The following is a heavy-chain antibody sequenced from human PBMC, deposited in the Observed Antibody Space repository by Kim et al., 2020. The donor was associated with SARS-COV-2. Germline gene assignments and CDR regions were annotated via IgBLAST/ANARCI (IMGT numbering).Heavy chain of an antibody. V-gene: IGHV1-8*01. D-gene: IGHD6-19*01. CDR3: ARKVYRGRGWLLFDY. J-gene: IGHJ4*02. Sequence: QKFQGRVTMTRNTSISTAYMELSSLRSEDTAVYYCARKVYRGRGWLLFDYWGQGTLVTVSS.